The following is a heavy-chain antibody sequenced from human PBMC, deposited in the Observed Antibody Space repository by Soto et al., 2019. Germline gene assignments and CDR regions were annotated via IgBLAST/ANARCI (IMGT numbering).Heavy chain of an antibody. V-gene: IGHV1-8*01. Sequence: QVQLVQSGAEVKMPGASVKVSCKASGYTFTDYGINWVRQATGQGLEWMGWMNPKSGDTVYAQKFQGRVSMTRATSISTAYMELNSLKSEETALYYCARGVYSVVGATVYWGQGTLVTVSS. CDR3: ARGVYSVVGATVY. CDR1: GYTFTDYG. D-gene: IGHD1-26*01. CDR2: MNPKSGDT. J-gene: IGHJ4*02.